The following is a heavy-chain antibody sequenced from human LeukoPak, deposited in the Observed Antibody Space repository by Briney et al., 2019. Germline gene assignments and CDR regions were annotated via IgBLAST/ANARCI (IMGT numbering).Heavy chain of an antibody. Sequence: PGGSLRLSCTASGFTFSNYWMHWVRQTPGKGLVWVSRIKTDGSSTNYADSVKGRFIISRDNAKNTLYLQMNSLRIEDTAVYYCAGAFNIWGQGTMVTVSS. CDR2: IKTDGSST. V-gene: IGHV3-74*01. J-gene: IGHJ3*02. CDR1: GFTFSNYW. CDR3: AGAFNI.